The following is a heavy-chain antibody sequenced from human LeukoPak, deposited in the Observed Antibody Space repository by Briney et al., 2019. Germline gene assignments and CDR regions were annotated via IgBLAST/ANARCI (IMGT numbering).Heavy chain of an antibody. CDR2: IYYSGST. V-gene: IGHV4-59*01. CDR3: ARRGWKVAGLGYYYYYMDV. Sequence: PSETLSLTCTVSGGSISSYYWSWSRQPPGKVLEWIGYIYYSGSTNYNPSLKSRVTISVDTSKNQFSLKLSSVTAADTAVYYCARRGWKVAGLGYYYYYMDVWGKGTTVTVSS. J-gene: IGHJ6*03. D-gene: IGHD6-19*01. CDR1: GGSISSYY.